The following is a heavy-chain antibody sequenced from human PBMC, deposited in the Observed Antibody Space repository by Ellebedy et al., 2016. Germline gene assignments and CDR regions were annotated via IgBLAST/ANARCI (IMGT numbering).Heavy chain of an antibody. CDR3: ARDVPTMVRGVISRDNWFDP. Sequence: SETLSLXXTVSGGSVSSGSYYWSWIRQPPGKGLEWIGYIYYSGSTNYNPSLKSRVTISVDTSKNQFSLKLSSVTAADTAVYYCARDVPTMVRGVISRDNWFDPWGQGTLVTVSS. D-gene: IGHD3-10*01. CDR2: IYYSGST. CDR1: GGSVSSGSYY. V-gene: IGHV4-61*01. J-gene: IGHJ5*02.